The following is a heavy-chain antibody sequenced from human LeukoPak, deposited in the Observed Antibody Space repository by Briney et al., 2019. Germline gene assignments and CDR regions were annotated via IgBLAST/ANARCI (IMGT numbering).Heavy chain of an antibody. CDR3: ARGSSSWYFRGDDY. J-gene: IGHJ4*02. V-gene: IGHV3-33*01. Sequence: GRSLRLSCAASGFTSSSYGMHWVRQAPGKGLEWVAVIWYDGSNKYYADSVKGRFTISRDNSKNTLYLQMNSLRAEDTAVYYCARGSSSWYFRGDDYWGQGTLVTVSS. D-gene: IGHD6-13*01. CDR2: IWYDGSNK. CDR1: GFTSSSYG.